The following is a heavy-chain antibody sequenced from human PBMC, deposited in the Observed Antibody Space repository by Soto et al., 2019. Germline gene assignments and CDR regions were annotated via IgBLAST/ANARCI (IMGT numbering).Heavy chain of an antibody. J-gene: IGHJ4*02. CDR2: IWYDGSNK. CDR3: AKDERWLVRFWAY. D-gene: IGHD6-19*01. Sequence: PGGSLRLSCAASGFPFSSYGMHWVRQAPGKGLDWVGVIWYDGSNKDYAESVKGRFTISRDNSKNMLYLQMNSLRADDTAVYYCAKDERWLVRFWAYWGQGTLVTVSS. CDR1: GFPFSSYG. V-gene: IGHV3-33*03.